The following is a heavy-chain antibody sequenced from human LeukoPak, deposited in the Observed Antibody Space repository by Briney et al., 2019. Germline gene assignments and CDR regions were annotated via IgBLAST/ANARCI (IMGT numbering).Heavy chain of an antibody. CDR2: VFDSGST. CDR3: ARHTRPGHSGYENAFDI. Sequence: PSETLSLTCTVSGGSISRTSYYWDLIRRPPGKGLEWIGNVFDSGSTHYNPSLKSRVTISVDTSKNQFSLRLSSVTAADTAVYYCARHTRPGHSGYENAFDIWGQGTMVTVSS. J-gene: IGHJ3*02. D-gene: IGHD5-12*01. CDR1: GGSISRTSYY. V-gene: IGHV4-39*01.